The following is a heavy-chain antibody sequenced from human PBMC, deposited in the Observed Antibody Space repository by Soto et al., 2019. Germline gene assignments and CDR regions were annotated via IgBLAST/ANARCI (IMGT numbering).Heavy chain of an antibody. V-gene: IGHV3-23*01. CDR2: ISGSGDKT. Sequence: EVQLLESGGGLVQPGGSLRLSCAADAFTFSSYAVKWVRQAPGKGLEWVSTISGSGDKTYYADSVKGRFTISRDNSKNTLSLQMHSLRAEDTAVYYCAKSGQSSWANMDVWGQGTTVTVS. D-gene: IGHD2-2*01. CDR3: AKSGQSSWANMDV. J-gene: IGHJ6*02. CDR1: AFTFSSYA.